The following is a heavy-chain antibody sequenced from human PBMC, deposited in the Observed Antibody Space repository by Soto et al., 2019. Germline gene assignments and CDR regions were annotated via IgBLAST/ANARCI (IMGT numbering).Heavy chain of an antibody. CDR3: ARDPAAEHYYDSSGYYPY. CDR2: ISYDGSNK. Sequence: GGSLRLSCAASGFSFSSFAMSWVRQAPGKGLEWVAVISYDGSNKYYADSVKGRFTISRDNSKNTLYLQMNSLRAEDTAVYYCARDPAAEHYYDSSGYYPYWGQGTLVTVSS. V-gene: IGHV3-30*03. CDR1: GFSFSSFA. D-gene: IGHD3-22*01. J-gene: IGHJ4*02.